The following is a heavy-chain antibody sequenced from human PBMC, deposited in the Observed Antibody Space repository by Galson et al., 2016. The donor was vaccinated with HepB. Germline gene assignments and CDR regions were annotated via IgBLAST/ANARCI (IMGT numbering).Heavy chain of an antibody. CDR2: ISSSTTYI. J-gene: IGHJ3*01. D-gene: IGHD3-10*01. Sequence: SLRLSCAASGFSFRTSSMNWVRQAPGKGLEWVSSISSSTTYIYYADSLKGRFTISRDDAKNSLYLQMNSLRAEDTAVYYCARVRGGAISGSFDLWGQGTMVTVSS. CDR1: GFSFRTSS. V-gene: IGHV3-21*01. CDR3: ARVRGGAISGSFDL.